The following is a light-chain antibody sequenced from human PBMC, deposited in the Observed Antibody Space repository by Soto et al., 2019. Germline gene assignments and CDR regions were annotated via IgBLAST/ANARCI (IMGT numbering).Light chain of an antibody. V-gene: IGKV1-5*03. CDR1: QSINNW. CDR2: KAS. J-gene: IGKJ1*01. Sequence: DLQMTQSPSTLSASVGDRVTITCRASQSINNWLAWYQQKPGKAPKLFIFKASTLEIGVPSRFSGSGSGTEFTLRISSLQPDDFATYFCQQYESFPRTFGQGTKVEIK. CDR3: QQYESFPRT.